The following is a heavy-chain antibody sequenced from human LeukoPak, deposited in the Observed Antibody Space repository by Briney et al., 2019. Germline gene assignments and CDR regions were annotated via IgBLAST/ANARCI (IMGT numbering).Heavy chain of an antibody. CDR3: AKGYSGSKSDAFDI. V-gene: IGHV3-9*01. Sequence: GGSLRLSCAASGFTFDDYAMYWVRQAPGKGLEWVSSISWNSGTIVYADSVKGRFTVSRDNAKNSLYLQMNSLGTEDTALYYCAKGYSGSKSDAFDIWGQGTMVTVSS. CDR2: ISWNSGTI. D-gene: IGHD1-26*01. CDR1: GFTFDDYA. J-gene: IGHJ3*02.